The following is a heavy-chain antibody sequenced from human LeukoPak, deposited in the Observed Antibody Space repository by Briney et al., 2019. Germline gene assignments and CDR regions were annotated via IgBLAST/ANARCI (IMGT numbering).Heavy chain of an antibody. J-gene: IGHJ4*02. V-gene: IGHV4-59*12. CDR2: ISDIGSI. CDR3: ARDGNSYGPDFDY. Sequence: SETLSLTCTVSGGSISSYYWSWIRQPPGKGLEWIAYISDIGSINYNPSLRSRVTVSADTSRNQYSLNLSSVTAADTAVYYCARDGNSYGPDFDYWGQGTLVTVSS. D-gene: IGHD5-18*01. CDR1: GGSISSYY.